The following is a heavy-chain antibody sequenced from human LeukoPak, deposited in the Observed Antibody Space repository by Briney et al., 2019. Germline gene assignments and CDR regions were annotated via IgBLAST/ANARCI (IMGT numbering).Heavy chain of an antibody. J-gene: IGHJ4*02. CDR3: ASIVGDSSYYFDY. Sequence: GSLRLSCAASGFTVSSNYMSWIRQPSGKGLEWIGSIYYSGSTYYNPSLKSRVTISVDTSKNQFSLKLSSVTAADTAVYYCASIVGDSSYYFDYWGQGTLVTVSS. D-gene: IGHD4-17*01. V-gene: IGHV4-39*01. CDR1: GFTVSSNY. CDR2: IYYSGST.